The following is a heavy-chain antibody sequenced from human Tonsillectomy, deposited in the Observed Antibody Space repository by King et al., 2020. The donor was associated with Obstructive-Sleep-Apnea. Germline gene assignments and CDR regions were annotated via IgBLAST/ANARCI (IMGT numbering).Heavy chain of an antibody. D-gene: IGHD6-19*01. J-gene: IGHJ4*02. CDR2: INPNSGGT. V-gene: IGHV1-2*04. CDR3: ARASTPYYSSGWYAFDY. CDR1: GYTFTGYY. Sequence: QLVQSGVEVKKPGASVKVSCKASGYTFTGYYMHWVRQAPGQGLEWMGWINPNSGGTNYAQKFQGWVTMTRDTSISTAYMELSRLRSDDTAVYYCARASTPYYSSGWYAFDYWGQGTLVTVSS.